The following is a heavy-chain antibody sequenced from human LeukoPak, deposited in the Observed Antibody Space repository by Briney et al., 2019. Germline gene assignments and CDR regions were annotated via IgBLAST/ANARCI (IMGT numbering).Heavy chain of an antibody. CDR3: ARGGLGITFYFDS. J-gene: IGHJ4*02. D-gene: IGHD7-27*01. V-gene: IGHV3-48*01. CDR1: GFTFSTYS. CDR2: ISSSGGAL. Sequence: GWSLRLSCAASGFTFSTYSMNWVRQAPGKGLEWVSYISSSGGALYYADSVKGRFTISRDNAKNSLYLQMNSLRAEDTAVYYCARGGLGITFYFDSWGQGILVTVSS.